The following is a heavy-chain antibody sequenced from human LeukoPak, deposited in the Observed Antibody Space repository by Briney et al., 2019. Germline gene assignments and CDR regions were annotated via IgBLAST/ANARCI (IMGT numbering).Heavy chain of an antibody. CDR3: ARGRVSSSTWYSTYYYYFYMDV. CDR2: VDHTGST. V-gene: IGHV4-59*01. CDR1: GGSIRSYY. J-gene: IGHJ6*03. D-gene: IGHD4-11*01. Sequence: PSETLSLTCTVSGGSIRSYYWTWIRQPPGKGLEWIGYVDHTGSTNFNPSLNGRVSISRDTSKNLSSLRLRSVTAADTAVYFCARGRVSSSTWYSTYYYYFYMDVWGKGTTVTVSS.